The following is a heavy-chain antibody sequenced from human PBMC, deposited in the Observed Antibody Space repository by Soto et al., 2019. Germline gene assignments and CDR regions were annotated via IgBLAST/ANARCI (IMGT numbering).Heavy chain of an antibody. CDR2: INHSGST. CDR1: GGSFSGYY. V-gene: IGHV4-34*01. D-gene: IGHD3-22*01. Sequence: PSETLSLTCAVYGGSFSGYYWSWIRQPPGKGLEWIGEINHSGSTNYNPSLKSRVTISVDTSKNQFSLKLSSVTAADTAVYYCARGGDYYDNTGFDYWGQGTLVTVPQ. J-gene: IGHJ4*02. CDR3: ARGGDYYDNTGFDY.